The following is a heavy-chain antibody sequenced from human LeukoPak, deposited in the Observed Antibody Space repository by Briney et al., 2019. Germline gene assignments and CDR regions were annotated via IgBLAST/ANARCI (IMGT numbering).Heavy chain of an antibody. CDR1: GFTFSDYY. CDR3: ARDMTTVTTPGAFDI. CDR2: ISSSGSTI. J-gene: IGHJ3*02. Sequence: GGSLRLSCAASGFTFSDYYMSWIRQAQGQGLEWDAYISSSGSTIYYADSVKGRFTISRDNAKNSLYLQMNSLRAEDTAVYYCARDMTTVTTPGAFDIWGQGTMVTVSS. D-gene: IGHD4-17*01. V-gene: IGHV3-11*01.